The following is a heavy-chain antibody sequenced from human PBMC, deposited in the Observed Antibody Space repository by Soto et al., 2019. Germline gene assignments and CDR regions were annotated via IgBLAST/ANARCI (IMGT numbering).Heavy chain of an antibody. CDR3: ARDLLAGQQLVIPWFHP. J-gene: IGHJ5*02. Sequence: EEQLVESGGGLVQPGRSLRLSCAASGFTFDDYALHWVRQYPGKGLEWVSGISWNGGGMGYADSVKGRFTISRDNAKNSLFLQMNSLSVEDTAVYYCARDLLAGQQLVIPWFHPWGQGTLVTVSS. V-gene: IGHV3-9*01. CDR2: ISWNGGGM. CDR1: GFTFDDYA. D-gene: IGHD1-26*01.